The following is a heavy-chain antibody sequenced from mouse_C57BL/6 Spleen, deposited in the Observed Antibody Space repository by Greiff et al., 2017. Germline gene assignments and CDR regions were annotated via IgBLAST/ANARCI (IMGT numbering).Heavy chain of an antibody. Sequence: QVQLKQPGAELVMPGASVKLSCKASGYTFTSYWMHWVKQRPGQGLEWIGEIDPSDSYTNYNQKFKGKYTLTVDKSSSTAYMQLSSLTSEDSAVYYCARYGYGSSYWYFDVWGTGTTVTVSS. CDR1: GYTFTSYW. J-gene: IGHJ1*03. V-gene: IGHV1-69*01. CDR2: IDPSDSYT. D-gene: IGHD1-1*01. CDR3: ARYGYGSSYWYFDV.